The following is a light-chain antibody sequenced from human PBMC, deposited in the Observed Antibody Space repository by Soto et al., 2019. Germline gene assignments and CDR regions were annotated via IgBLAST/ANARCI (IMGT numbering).Light chain of an antibody. CDR3: AAWNDSLSGPV. V-gene: IGLV1-47*01. J-gene: IGLJ2*01. Sequence: QSVLTQPPSASGTPGQRVTISCSGSSSNIGSNYVYWYQQLPGTAPQLLIYRNNQRPSGVPDRFSGSKSGTSASLAISGLRSEDEDDYYCAAWNDSLSGPVFGGGTKVTVL. CDR1: SSNIGSNY. CDR2: RNN.